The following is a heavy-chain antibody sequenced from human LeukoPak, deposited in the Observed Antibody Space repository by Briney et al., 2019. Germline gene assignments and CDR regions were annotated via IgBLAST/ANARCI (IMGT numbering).Heavy chain of an antibody. Sequence: SETLSLTCTVSGGSISSYYWSWMRHPARKGLEWIGRIYSSGSTAHNPSLTSRLTVSLDTSKHQSSLKLISVTAADTAVYYCARGGGRSWRSPLDYWGQGALVTVSS. CDR3: ARGGGRSWRSPLDY. V-gene: IGHV4-4*07. CDR2: IYSSGST. J-gene: IGHJ4*02. D-gene: IGHD6-13*01. CDR1: GGSISSYY.